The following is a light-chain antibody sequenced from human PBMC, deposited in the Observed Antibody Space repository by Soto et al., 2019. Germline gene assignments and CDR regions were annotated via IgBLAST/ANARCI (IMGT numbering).Light chain of an antibody. V-gene: IGKV3-15*01. CDR3: KQYTDWPLT. CDR1: QSVSSN. Sequence: ETVMKKSPATLSVSKGESATLSCRASQSVSSNLAWYQQKPGQAPRLLIYGASTRATGIQARFSGGGSGTEFTLTIRRLEPEDFAVYYCKQYTDWPLTFGQGTKVDIK. J-gene: IGKJ1*01. CDR2: GAS.